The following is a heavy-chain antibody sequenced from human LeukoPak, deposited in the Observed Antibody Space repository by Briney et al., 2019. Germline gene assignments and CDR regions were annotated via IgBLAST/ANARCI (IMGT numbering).Heavy chain of an antibody. V-gene: IGHV3-23*01. J-gene: IGHJ6*02. D-gene: IGHD3-10*01. CDR3: ARVESVTMVRGVRYYYYGMDV. Sequence: GGSLRLSCAASGFTFSSYAMSWVRQAPGKGLEWVSAISGSGGSTYYADSVKGRFTISRDNSKNTLYLQVNSLRAEDTAVYYCARVESVTMVRGVRYYYYGMDVWGQGTTVTVSS. CDR1: GFTFSSYA. CDR2: ISGSGGST.